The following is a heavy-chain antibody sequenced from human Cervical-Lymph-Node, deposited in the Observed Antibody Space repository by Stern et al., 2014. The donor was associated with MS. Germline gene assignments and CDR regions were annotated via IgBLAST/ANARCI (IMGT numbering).Heavy chain of an antibody. J-gene: IGHJ3*01. D-gene: IGHD1-1*01. CDR2: INIRGGT. Sequence: QVQLQQWGAGLLRPSEPLSLTCAVHGASFRANYWSWIRQTPGKGLEWIGEINIRGGTHYNPSLMSRATLSVDPSRNQCSLKLSSLTAADTAMYYCARERKVERSARLLVSFDVWGQGTLVTVSS. CDR1: GASFRANY. V-gene: IGHV4-34*01. CDR3: ARERKVERSARLLVSFDV.